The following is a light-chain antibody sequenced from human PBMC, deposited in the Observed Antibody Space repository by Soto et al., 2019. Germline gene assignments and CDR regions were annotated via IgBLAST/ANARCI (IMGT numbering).Light chain of an antibody. CDR3: QQYDNWPYT. CDR1: QSVSSN. Sequence: EIVMTQSPATLSVSPGERATLSCRASQSVSSNLAWYQHKPGQAPRLLIYGASTRATAIPARFSGSGSGTEFTLLISSLQSEDFAIYYCQQYDNWPYTFGQGTKLEIK. J-gene: IGKJ2*01. CDR2: GAS. V-gene: IGKV3-15*01.